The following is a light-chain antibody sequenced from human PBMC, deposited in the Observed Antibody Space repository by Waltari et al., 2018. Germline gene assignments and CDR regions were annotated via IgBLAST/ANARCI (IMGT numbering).Light chain of an antibody. CDR1: SSDIGAYTL. V-gene: IGLV2-23*02. CDR2: EVT. J-gene: IGLJ2*01. CDR3: CSYAGRRILGVV. Sequence: QSALTPPASVSGSPGPSITISCTGTSSDIGAYTLVSWYQQRPGKAPKLMIYEVTKWPSGVSNRFSGSKSGNTASLTISGLQAEDEADYYCCSYAGRRILGVVFGGGTKLTVL.